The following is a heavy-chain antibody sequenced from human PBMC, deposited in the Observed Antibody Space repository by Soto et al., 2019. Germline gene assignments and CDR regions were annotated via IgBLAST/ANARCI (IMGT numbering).Heavy chain of an antibody. J-gene: IGHJ4*02. CDR1: GFAFSTYG. CDR3: ARASGPVDY. Sequence: QVQLVESGGGVVQPGRSLRLSCVASGFAFSTYGIHWVRQAPGKGLEWVAVIWYDGSVKYYADSVKGRFTISRDNSKNTLYLQMNSLRADDTAVYYCARASGPVDYWGQGTQVTVSS. CDR2: IWYDGSVK. D-gene: IGHD5-12*01. V-gene: IGHV3-33*01.